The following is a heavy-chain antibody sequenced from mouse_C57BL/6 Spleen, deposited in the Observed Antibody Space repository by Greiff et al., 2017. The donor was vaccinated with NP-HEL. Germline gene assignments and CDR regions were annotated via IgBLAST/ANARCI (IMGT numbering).Heavy chain of an antibody. D-gene: IGHD1-1*01. J-gene: IGHJ1*03. Sequence: VQLQQSGAELVRPGTSVKVSCKASGYAFTNYLIEWVKQRPGQGLEWIGVINPGSGGTNYNEKFKGKATLTADKSSSTAYMQLSSLTSEDSAVYVCARSPSNYGSSHWYFDGWGTGTTVTVSS. CDR1: GYAFTNYL. V-gene: IGHV1-54*01. CDR2: INPGSGGT. CDR3: ARSPSNYGSSHWYFDG.